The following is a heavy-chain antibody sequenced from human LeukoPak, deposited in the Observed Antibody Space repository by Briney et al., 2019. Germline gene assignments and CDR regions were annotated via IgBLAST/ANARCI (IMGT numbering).Heavy chain of an antibody. CDR1: GFIFSSYA. J-gene: IGHJ5*02. CDR2: ISYDGSNK. D-gene: IGHD3-22*01. CDR3: ARDRGISGGYYDSSGLYNWLDP. V-gene: IGHV3-30-3*01. Sequence: PGGSLRLSCAASGFIFSSYAMHWVRKAPGKGLEWVAVISYDGSNKYYADSVKGRFTISRDNSKNTLYLQMNSLRAEDTAVYYCARDRGISGGYYDSSGLYNWLDPWGQGTLVTVSS.